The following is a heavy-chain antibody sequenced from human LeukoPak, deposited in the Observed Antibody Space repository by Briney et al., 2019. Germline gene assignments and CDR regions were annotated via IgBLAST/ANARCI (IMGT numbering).Heavy chain of an antibody. CDR1: GFTVSSNH. Sequence: SGGSLRLSCAASGFTVSSNHMSWVRQAPGKGREGGSVIYSGGSTYYADSLKRTFPISRDNSKPTLSLQMTSMRAEDTAVYYCARAPLYGDYTNYWGQGTLVTVSS. J-gene: IGHJ4*02. V-gene: IGHV3-66*01. D-gene: IGHD4-17*01. CDR3: ARAPLYGDYTNY. CDR2: IYSGGST.